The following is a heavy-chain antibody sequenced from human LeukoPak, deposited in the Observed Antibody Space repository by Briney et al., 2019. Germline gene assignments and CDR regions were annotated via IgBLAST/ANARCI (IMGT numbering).Heavy chain of an antibody. CDR3: ARDLRAHVAYYYYGMDV. J-gene: IGHJ6*02. CDR1: GGSISSGGYY. V-gene: IGHV4-31*03. D-gene: IGHD5-12*01. Sequence: SQTLSLTCTVSGGSISSGGYYWSWIRQHPGKGPEWIGYIYYSGSTYYNPSLKSRVTISVDTSKNQFSLKLSSVTAADTAVYYCARDLRAHVAYYYYGMDVWGQGTTVTVSS. CDR2: IYYSGST.